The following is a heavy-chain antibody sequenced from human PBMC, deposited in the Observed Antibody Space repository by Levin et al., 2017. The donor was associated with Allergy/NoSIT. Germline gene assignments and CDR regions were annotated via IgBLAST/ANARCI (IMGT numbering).Heavy chain of an antibody. J-gene: IGHJ6*03. V-gene: IGHV1-2*06. CDR1: GYTFTGYY. D-gene: IGHD6-19*01. Sequence: AASVKVSCKASGYTFTGYYMHWVRQAPGQGLEWMGRINPNSGGTNYAQKFQGRVTMTRDTSISTAYMELSRLRSDDTAVYYCARERPGIAVAGRGYYYYYMDGWGKGTTVTVSS. CDR2: INPNSGGT. CDR3: ARERPGIAVAGRGYYYYYMDG.